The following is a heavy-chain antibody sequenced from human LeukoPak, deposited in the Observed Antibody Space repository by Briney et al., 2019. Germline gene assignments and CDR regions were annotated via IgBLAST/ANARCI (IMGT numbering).Heavy chain of an antibody. CDR3: ARSALGWLDS. CDR2: IDQDGSNK. J-gene: IGHJ5*01. D-gene: IGHD7-27*01. Sequence: PGGSLRLSCAVSGFTFTNYWMTWVRQAPGKGLEWVASIDQDGSNKFSVDSVKGRFTISRDNAKNSMYLQMKSLKVEDTAVYYCARSALGWLDSWGQGALATVSS. CDR1: GFTFTNYW. V-gene: IGHV3-7*01.